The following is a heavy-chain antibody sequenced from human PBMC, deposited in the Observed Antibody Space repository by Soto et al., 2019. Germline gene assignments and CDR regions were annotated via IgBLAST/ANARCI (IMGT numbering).Heavy chain of an antibody. CDR2: ISSGSSYI. CDR3: AREVYCGGDCYSRDAFDI. V-gene: IGHV3-21*01. J-gene: IGHJ3*02. D-gene: IGHD2-21*02. CDR1: GFTFSSHS. Sequence: KSGGSVRLSCAASGFTFSSHSMNWVRQAPGKGLEWVSSISSGSSYIYYADSVKGRFTISRDNAKNSLYLQMNSLRDEDTAVYYCAREVYCGGDCYSRDAFDIWGQGTMVTVSS.